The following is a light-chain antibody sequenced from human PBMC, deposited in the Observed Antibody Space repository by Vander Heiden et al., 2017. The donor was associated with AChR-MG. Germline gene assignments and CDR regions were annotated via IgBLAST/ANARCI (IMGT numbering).Light chain of an antibody. Sequence: QAVSTQPPSLPALPAAPASLTCTLPTDTNIDTYTIYRHQLKPGSHPQLLLRHNSASDNQQGSGVPSRFSGSKDASANAGILLVAGLQSEDEAYYYCLIWHNSTWVFGGGTKLTVL. J-gene: IGLJ3*02. V-gene: IGLV5-45*02. CDR2: HNSASDN. CDR3: LIWHNSTWV. CDR1: TDTNIDTYT.